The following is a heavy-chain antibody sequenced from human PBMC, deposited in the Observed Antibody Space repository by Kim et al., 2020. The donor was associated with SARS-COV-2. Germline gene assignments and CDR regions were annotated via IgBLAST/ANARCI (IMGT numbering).Heavy chain of an antibody. J-gene: IGHJ6*02. CDR3: ARPAPTSYYYGSGKGGMDV. Sequence: GESLKISCKGSGYSFTSYWIGWVRQMPGKGLEWMGIIYPGDSDTRYSPSFQGQVTISADKSISTAYLQWSSLKASDTAMYYCARPAPTSYYYGSGKGGMDVWGQGTTVTVSS. CDR1: GYSFTSYW. V-gene: IGHV5-51*01. CDR2: IYPGDSDT. D-gene: IGHD3-10*01.